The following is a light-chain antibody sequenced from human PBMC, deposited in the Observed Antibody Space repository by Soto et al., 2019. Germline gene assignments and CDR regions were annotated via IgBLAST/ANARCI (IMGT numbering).Light chain of an antibody. V-gene: IGKV3-20*01. CDR2: GAS. J-gene: IGKJ3*01. CDR3: QQSGTSPT. CDR1: QTVGTNY. Sequence: DIVLTQSPGTLSLSPGERATLSCRASQTVGTNYLAWYQQKPGQAPRLLIYGASSRATGIPDRFSGSGSGTDFTLTISRLEPEDFAVYYCQQSGTSPTFGPGSKVDSK.